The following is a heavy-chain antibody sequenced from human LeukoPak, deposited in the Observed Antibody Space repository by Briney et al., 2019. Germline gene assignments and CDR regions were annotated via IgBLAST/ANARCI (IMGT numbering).Heavy chain of an antibody. Sequence: SETLSLTCVVYGGSFSGYYWSWIRQPPGKGLEWIGEINHSGSTNYNPSLKSRVTISVDTSKSQFSLKLSSVTAADTAVYYCARAIVGATLRYDAFDIWGQGTMVTVSS. D-gene: IGHD1-26*01. J-gene: IGHJ3*02. CDR3: ARAIVGATLRYDAFDI. CDR1: GGSFSGYY. V-gene: IGHV4-34*01. CDR2: INHSGST.